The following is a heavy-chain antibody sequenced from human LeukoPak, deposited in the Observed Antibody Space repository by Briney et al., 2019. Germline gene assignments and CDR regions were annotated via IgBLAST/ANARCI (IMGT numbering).Heavy chain of an antibody. D-gene: IGHD6-19*01. CDR1: GYTFTTYY. Sequence: ASVKVSFKATGYTFTTYYMHWVRQAPGQGLEWMGIINPSGGSTSYAQKFQGRVTMTWDTSTSTVYMELSSLRSEDTAFYYCARESSGWYFGYWGQGTLVTVSS. CDR3: ARESSGWYFGY. CDR2: INPSGGST. J-gene: IGHJ4*02. V-gene: IGHV1-46*01.